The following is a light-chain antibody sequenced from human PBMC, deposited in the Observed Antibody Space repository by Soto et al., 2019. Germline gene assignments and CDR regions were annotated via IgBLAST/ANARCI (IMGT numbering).Light chain of an antibody. CDR2: EVI. J-gene: IGLJ2*01. Sequence: QSALTQPASVSGSPGQSITISCTGTSSDVGAYNYVSWYQQHPGKAPKLMIYEVINRPSGVSNRFSGSKSGNTASLTISGLQDEDEADYYCSSYTSSSPVVFGGGTKLTVL. CDR1: SSDVGAYNY. CDR3: SSYTSSSPVV. V-gene: IGLV2-14*01.